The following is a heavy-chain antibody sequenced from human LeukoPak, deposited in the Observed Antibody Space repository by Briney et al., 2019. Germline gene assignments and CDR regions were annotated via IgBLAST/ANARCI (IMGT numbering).Heavy chain of an antibody. D-gene: IGHD3-22*01. Sequence: ASVKVSCKASGYTFTGYYMHWVRQAPGQGLEWMGWINPNSGGTNYAQKFQGRVTMTRDTSISTAYMELSRLRSDDTAVYYCARARYDSSGYYGYWGQGTLVIVSS. V-gene: IGHV1-2*02. CDR3: ARARYDSSGYYGY. J-gene: IGHJ4*02. CDR2: INPNSGGT. CDR1: GYTFTGYY.